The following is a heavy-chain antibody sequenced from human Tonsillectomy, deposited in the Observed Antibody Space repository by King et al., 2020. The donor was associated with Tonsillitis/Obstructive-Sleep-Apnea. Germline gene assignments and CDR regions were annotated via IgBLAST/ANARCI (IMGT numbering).Heavy chain of an antibody. V-gene: IGHV3-7*03. CDR2: IKQDGSEK. J-gene: IGHJ3*01. Sequence: VQLVESGGDLVQPGGSLRLSCIASGFTFSNYWMSWVRQAPGKGLEWVANIKQDGSEKSYVDSVKGRFTISRDNAKNSLFLQMNSLRAEDTAVYYCASVPLRDDAFDLWGQGTMVTVSS. D-gene: IGHD3-16*01. CDR1: GFTFSNYW. CDR3: ASVPLRDDAFDL.